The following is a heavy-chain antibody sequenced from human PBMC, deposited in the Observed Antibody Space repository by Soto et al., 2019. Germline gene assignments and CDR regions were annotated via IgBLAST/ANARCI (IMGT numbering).Heavy chain of an antibody. CDR1: GGSISSYY. J-gene: IGHJ6*02. CDR3: ARARAAAGTQDYYYGMDV. D-gene: IGHD6-13*01. V-gene: IGHV4-59*01. CDR2: IYYSGST. Sequence: SETLSLTCTVSGGSISSYYWSWIRQPPGKGLEWIGYIYYSGSTNYNPSLKSRVTISVDTSKNQFSLKLSSVTAADTAVYYCARARAAAGTQDYYYGMDVWGQGTTVTVSS.